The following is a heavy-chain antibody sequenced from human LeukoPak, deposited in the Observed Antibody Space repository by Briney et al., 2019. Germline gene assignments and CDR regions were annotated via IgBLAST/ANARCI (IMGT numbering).Heavy chain of an antibody. CDR2: IYYSGST. J-gene: IGHJ6*02. V-gene: IGHV4-59*08. CDR3: ARQAVVPAAIGV. D-gene: IGHD2-2*01. CDR1: GGSISSYY. Sequence: SETLSLTCTVSGGSISSYYWSWIRQPPGKGLEWIGYIYYSGSTNYNPSLKSRVTISVDTSKNQFSLKLSSVTAADTAVYYCARQAVVPAAIGVWGQGTTVTVSS.